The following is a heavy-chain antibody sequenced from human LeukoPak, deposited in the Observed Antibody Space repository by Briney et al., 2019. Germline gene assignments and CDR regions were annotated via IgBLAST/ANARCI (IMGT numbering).Heavy chain of an antibody. V-gene: IGHV3-15*01. Sequence: PGGSLRLSCAVSGFMFSNFWMSWVRQAPGKGLEWVGRIKSKTDGGTTDYAAPVKGRFTISRDDSKNTLYLQMNSLKTEDTAVYYCTTAYYYDSSGDAFDIWGQGTMVTVSS. CDR2: IKSKTDGGTT. J-gene: IGHJ3*02. CDR3: TTAYYYDSSGDAFDI. CDR1: GFMFSNFW. D-gene: IGHD3-22*01.